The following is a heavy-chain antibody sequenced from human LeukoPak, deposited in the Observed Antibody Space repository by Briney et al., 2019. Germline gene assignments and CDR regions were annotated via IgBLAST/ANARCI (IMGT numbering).Heavy chain of an antibody. Sequence: ASVKVSCKASGYTFTGYYMHWVRQAPGQGLEWMGWINPNSGGTNYAQKFQGRVTMTRDTAISTAYMELSRLRSDDTAVYYCAREAAAGTFSVGYWGQGTLVTVSS. V-gene: IGHV1-2*02. CDR2: INPNSGGT. J-gene: IGHJ4*02. CDR1: GYTFTGYY. CDR3: AREAAAGTFSVGY. D-gene: IGHD6-13*01.